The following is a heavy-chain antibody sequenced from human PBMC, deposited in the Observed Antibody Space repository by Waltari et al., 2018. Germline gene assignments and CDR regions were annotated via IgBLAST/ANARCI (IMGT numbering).Heavy chain of an antibody. J-gene: IGHJ4*02. D-gene: IGHD6-13*01. Sequence: QAQLVQSGAEVKKPGASVKVSCKASGYPFTSTYYIHWVRQAPGEGLEWMGGIHPNSGGAKYGQKFQDWVTLTRETAISTAYMELTRLKSDDTAVYYCASVVQCSSWVNWGQGTLVTVSS. CDR2: IHPNSGGA. CDR3: ASVVQCSSWVN. V-gene: IGHV1-2*04. CDR1: GYPFTSTYY.